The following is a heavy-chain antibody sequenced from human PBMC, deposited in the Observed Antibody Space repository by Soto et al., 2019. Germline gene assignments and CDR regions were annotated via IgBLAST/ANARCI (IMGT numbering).Heavy chain of an antibody. Sequence: QRLSCAASGFTFSSYGMHWVRQAPGKGLEWVAVISYDGSNKYYADSVKGRFTISRDNSKNTLYLQMNSLRAEDTAVYYCAKGSDSSGLDAFDIWGQGTMVTVSS. D-gene: IGHD3-22*01. CDR1: GFTFSSYG. J-gene: IGHJ3*02. CDR3: AKGSDSSGLDAFDI. CDR2: ISYDGSNK. V-gene: IGHV3-30*18.